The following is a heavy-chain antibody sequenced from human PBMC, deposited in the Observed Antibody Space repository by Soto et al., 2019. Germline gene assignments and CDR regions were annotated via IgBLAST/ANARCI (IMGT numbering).Heavy chain of an antibody. V-gene: IGHV3-74*01. CDR2: ISNDGSS. CDR3: ARLPNKSPQN. J-gene: IGHJ1*01. CDR1: GFTFSSYW. Sequence: EVQLVESGGGLVQPAGSLRLSCVASGFTFSSYWMHWVRQAPGKGLVWVSSISNDGSSIYADPVKGRFTISRDNAKNTLYLQMNSLRAEDTAVYYCARLPNKSPQNWGQGTLVIVSP.